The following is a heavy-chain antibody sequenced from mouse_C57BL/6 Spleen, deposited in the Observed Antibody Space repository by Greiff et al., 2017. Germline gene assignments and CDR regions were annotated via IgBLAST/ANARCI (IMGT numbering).Heavy chain of an antibody. J-gene: IGHJ3*01. CDR2: IHPNRGST. V-gene: IGHV1-64*01. CDR3: ARSHSNYVGFAY. Sequence: QVQLQQPGAELVKPGASVKLSCKASGYTFTSYWMHWVKQRPGQGLEWIGMIHPNRGSTNYNEKFKSKATLTVDKSSSTAYMQLSSLTSEDSAVYYCARSHSNYVGFAYWGQGTLVTVSA. CDR1: GYTFTSYW. D-gene: IGHD2-5*01.